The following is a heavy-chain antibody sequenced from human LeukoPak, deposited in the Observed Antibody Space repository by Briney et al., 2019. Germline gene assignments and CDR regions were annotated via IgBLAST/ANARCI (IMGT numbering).Heavy chain of an antibody. V-gene: IGHV3-74*01. Sequence: GGSLRLSCAASGFTFSSYWMHWARQVPGKGLVWVARINPGGSSITYADSVKGRFTISRDNAKNTLYLQMDSLRAEDTGVYYCAKGVEDSGIYYYYYMDVWGKGTTVTVSS. D-gene: IGHD2-15*01. J-gene: IGHJ6*03. CDR1: GFTFSSYW. CDR3: AKGVEDSGIYYYYYMDV. CDR2: INPGGSSI.